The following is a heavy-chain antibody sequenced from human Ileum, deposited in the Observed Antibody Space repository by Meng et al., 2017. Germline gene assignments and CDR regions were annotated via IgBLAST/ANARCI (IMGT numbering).Heavy chain of an antibody. D-gene: IGHD1-14*01. CDR3: ARGNPYYFDN. CDR2: IRKKVNSYTT. V-gene: IGHV3-72*01. Sequence: EVRLVESGGNWGQPGGSLRLSCAASGLTFSDHYMDWVRQAPGKGLEWVGRIRKKVNSYTTEYAASVKGRFTISRDDSANSLYLQMSSLKTEDTAVYYCARGNPYYFDNWGQGTLVTVSS. CDR1: GLTFSDHY. J-gene: IGHJ4*02.